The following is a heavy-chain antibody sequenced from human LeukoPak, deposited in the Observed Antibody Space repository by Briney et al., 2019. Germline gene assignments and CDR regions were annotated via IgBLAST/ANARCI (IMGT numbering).Heavy chain of an antibody. CDR1: GFTFSSYA. Sequence: GGSLRLSCAASGFTFSSYAMSWVRQAPGKGLEWVSAISGSGGSTYYADSVKGRFTISRDNSKNTLYLQMNSLRAEDTAVYYCAKDLKPQRETGTKVLAYWGQGTLVTVSS. CDR2: ISGSGGST. CDR3: AKDLKPQRETGTKVLAY. J-gene: IGHJ4*02. D-gene: IGHD1-7*01. V-gene: IGHV3-23*01.